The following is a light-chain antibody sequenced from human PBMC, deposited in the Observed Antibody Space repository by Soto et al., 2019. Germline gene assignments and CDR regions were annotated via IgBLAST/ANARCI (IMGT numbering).Light chain of an antibody. CDR1: QSISSY. V-gene: IGKV1-39*01. J-gene: IGKJ3*01. Sequence: TQSPGTLSLSPGERATLSCRASQSISSYLNWYQQKPGKAPKLLIYAASSLQSGVPSRFSGSGSGTDFTLTISSLQPEDFATYYCQQSYSTPPFTFGPGTKVDIK. CDR2: AAS. CDR3: QQSYSTPPFT.